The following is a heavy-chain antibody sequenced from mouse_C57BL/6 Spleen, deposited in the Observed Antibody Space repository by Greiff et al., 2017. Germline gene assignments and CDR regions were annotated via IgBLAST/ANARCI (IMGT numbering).Heavy chain of an antibody. CDR1: GFNIKDDY. Sequence: VQLQQSGAELVRPGASVKLSCTASGFNIKDDYMHWVKQRPEQGLEWIGWIDPENGDTEYASKFQGKATITADTSSNTAYLQLSSLTSEDTAVYYCTPNWDVADWGQGTLVTVSA. J-gene: IGHJ3*01. CDR2: IDPENGDT. V-gene: IGHV14-4*01. CDR3: TPNWDVAD. D-gene: IGHD4-1*01.